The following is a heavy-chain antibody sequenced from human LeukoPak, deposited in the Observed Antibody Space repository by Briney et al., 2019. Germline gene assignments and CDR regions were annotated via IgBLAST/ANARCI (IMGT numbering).Heavy chain of an antibody. Sequence: ASVKVSCTASGYTFTGYYMHWVRQAPGQGLEWMGWINPNSGGTNYAQNFQDRVTMTRETSISTAYMELSSLRSDDTAVYYCARDEHYYYGMDVWGQGTTVTVSS. CDR2: INPNSGGT. V-gene: IGHV1-2*02. CDR1: GYTFTGYY. J-gene: IGHJ6*02. CDR3: ARDEHYYYGMDV.